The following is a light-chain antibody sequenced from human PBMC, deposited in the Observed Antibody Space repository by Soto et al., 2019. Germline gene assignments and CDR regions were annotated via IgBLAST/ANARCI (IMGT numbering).Light chain of an antibody. CDR2: DVS. CDR1: SSDVGGYNY. CDR3: CSYAGSYTYV. V-gene: IGLV2-11*01. J-gene: IGLJ1*01. Sequence: QSALTQPRSVSGSPGQSVTISCTGTSSDVGGYNYVSWYQQHPGKAPKLMIYDVSERPSGVPDRFSGSKSANTASLTISVLQAEDEADYYCCSYAGSYTYVFGTGTKLTVL.